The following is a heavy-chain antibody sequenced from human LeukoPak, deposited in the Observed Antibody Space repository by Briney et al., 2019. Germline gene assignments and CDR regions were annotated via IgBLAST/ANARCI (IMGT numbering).Heavy chain of an antibody. CDR1: GGSISSYY. CDR2: IYYSGST. CDR3: ARHRPLGRTIFGVALFNY. Sequence: SETLSLTRTVSGGSISSYYWSWIRQPPGKGLEWIGYIYYSGSTNYNPSLKSRVTISVDTSKNQFSLKLSSVTAADTAVYYCARHRPLGRTIFGVALFNYWGQGTLVTVSS. J-gene: IGHJ4*02. D-gene: IGHD3-3*01. V-gene: IGHV4-59*08.